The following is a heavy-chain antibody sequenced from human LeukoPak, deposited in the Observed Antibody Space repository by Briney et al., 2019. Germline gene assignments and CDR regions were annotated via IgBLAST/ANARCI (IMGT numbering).Heavy chain of an antibody. J-gene: IGHJ5*02. D-gene: IGHD6-13*01. CDR3: ARDPRSSWYLGERFDP. V-gene: IGHV1-18*04. CDR1: GYTFTSYG. Sequence: EASVKVSCKASGYTFTSYGISWVRQAPGQGLEWMGWISACNGNTNYAQKLQGRVTMTTDTSTSTAYMELRSLRSDDTAVYYCARDPRSSWYLGERFDPWGQGTLVTVSS. CDR2: ISACNGNT.